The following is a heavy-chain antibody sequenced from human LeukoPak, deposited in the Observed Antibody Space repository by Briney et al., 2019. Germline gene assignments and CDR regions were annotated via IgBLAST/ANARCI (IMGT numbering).Heavy chain of an antibody. Sequence: SQTLSLTCAISGDSVSRNSGAWNWIRQSPSRGLEWLGRTYYRSKWNYDYAVSVKGRITINPDTSRNQFSLQLNSVTPEDTAVYYCAGDETVDLRFAPWGRGTLVTVSS. D-gene: IGHD7-27*01. CDR2: TYYRSKWNY. V-gene: IGHV6-1*01. CDR1: GDSVSRNSGA. J-gene: IGHJ5*02. CDR3: AGDETVDLRFAP.